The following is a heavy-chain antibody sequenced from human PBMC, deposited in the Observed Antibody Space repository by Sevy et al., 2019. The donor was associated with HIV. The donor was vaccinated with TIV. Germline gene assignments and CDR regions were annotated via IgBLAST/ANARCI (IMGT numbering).Heavy chain of an antibody. CDR2: LKSKASVGTL. CDR1: GFTFGDYA. J-gene: IGHJ4*02. D-gene: IGHD1-1*01. V-gene: IGHV3-49*04. CDR3: TRWNGDKSIFDY. Sequence: GGSLRLSCAASGFTFGDYAMNWVRQAPGKGLEWVAFLKSKASVGTLHHAAAVQGGFSISRDDSKNIAYLQMNDLKTEDTTVYYCTRWNGDKSIFDYWGQGALVTVSS.